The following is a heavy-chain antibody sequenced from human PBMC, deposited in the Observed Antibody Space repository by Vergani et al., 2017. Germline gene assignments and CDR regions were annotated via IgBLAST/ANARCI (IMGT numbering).Heavy chain of an antibody. J-gene: IGHJ4*02. CDR3: TRHVPCGDGACLHFDH. CDR1: ESSFTSNQ. V-gene: IGHV5-51*01. D-gene: IGHD2-21*01. Sequence: EVMLVQSGAEVKKPGESLKISCKYSESSFTSNQIAWVRQMSGKGLQWMGNITPFDSKIAYSPSCQGQVIMSIDKSITTAYLQWRSLEASDTAIYYCTRHVPCGDGACLHFDHWGQGTQVTVSS. CDR2: ITPFDSKI.